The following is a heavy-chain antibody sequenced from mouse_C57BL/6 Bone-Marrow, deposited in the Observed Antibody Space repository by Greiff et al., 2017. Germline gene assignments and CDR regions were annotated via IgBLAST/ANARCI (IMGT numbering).Heavy chain of an antibody. Sequence: EVMLVESGGDLVKPGGSLKLSCAASGFTFSSYGMSWVRQTPDKRLEWVATISSGGSYTYYQDSVKGRFTFSRDNATNTLYLQMSSLKSEDTAIYYCARPDYDGDWYFDVWGTGTTVTVSS. CDR1: GFTFSSYG. V-gene: IGHV5-6*01. CDR3: ARPDYDGDWYFDV. J-gene: IGHJ1*03. D-gene: IGHD2-4*01. CDR2: ISSGGSYT.